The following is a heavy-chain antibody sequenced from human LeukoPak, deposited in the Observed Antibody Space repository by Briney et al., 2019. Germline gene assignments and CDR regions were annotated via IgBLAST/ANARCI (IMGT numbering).Heavy chain of an antibody. Sequence: PSETLSLTCTVSGASISSYYWSWIRQPAGKGLEWIGRVYSSGDTNSNPSLRSRVTMSLDTSRNQFSLQLTSVTAADTAVYYCARHRAYSSSSPFDYWGQGTLVTVSS. CDR1: GASISSYY. D-gene: IGHD6-6*01. J-gene: IGHJ4*02. CDR3: ARHRAYSSSSPFDY. V-gene: IGHV4-4*07. CDR2: VYSSGDT.